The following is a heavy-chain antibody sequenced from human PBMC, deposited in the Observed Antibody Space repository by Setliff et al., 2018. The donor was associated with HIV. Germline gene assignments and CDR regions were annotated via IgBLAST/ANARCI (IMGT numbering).Heavy chain of an antibody. V-gene: IGHV3-48*01. J-gene: IGHJ6*03. CDR1: EFTFSISG. CDR2: ISGNSGAV. D-gene: IGHD3-9*01. CDR3: VRTYYDILTGYGGFYYMDV. Sequence: QPGGSLRLSCVASEFTFSISGMHWVRQAPGKGLEWVSFISGNSGAVTYADSVKGRFTISRDNAKNSLYLQMNSLRAEDTAVYYCVRTYYDILTGYGGFYYMDVWGKGTTVTVSS.